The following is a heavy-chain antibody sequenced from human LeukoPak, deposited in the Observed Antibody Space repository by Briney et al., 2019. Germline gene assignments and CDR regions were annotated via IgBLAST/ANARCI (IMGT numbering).Heavy chain of an antibody. CDR2: IYSGGST. J-gene: IGHJ4*02. CDR1: GFTFSNYF. Sequence: HPGGSLRLSCAASGFTFSNYFMSWVRQAPGMGLEWVSVIYSGGSTYYADSVKGRFTISRDNSRNMLYLQMNSLRAEDTAIYYCAKLSTYLRPGAYWGQGTLVTVSS. CDR3: AKLSTYLRPGAY. D-gene: IGHD1-1*01. V-gene: IGHV3-66*02.